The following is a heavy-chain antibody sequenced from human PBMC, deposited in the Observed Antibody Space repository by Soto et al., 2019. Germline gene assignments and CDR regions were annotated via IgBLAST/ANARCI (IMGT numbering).Heavy chain of an antibody. V-gene: IGHV4-34*01. CDR3: ARIRFGVGGAFDI. J-gene: IGHJ3*02. CDR1: GGSFSGYY. CDR2: INHSGST. Sequence: QVQLQQWGAGLLKPAETLSLTCAVYGGSFSGYYWSWIRQPPGKGLEWIGEINHSGSTNYNPSLKSRVTISVDQSKNQFALKLSSVNAADTAVYYCARIRFGVGGAFDIWGQGTMVTVSS. D-gene: IGHD3-10*01.